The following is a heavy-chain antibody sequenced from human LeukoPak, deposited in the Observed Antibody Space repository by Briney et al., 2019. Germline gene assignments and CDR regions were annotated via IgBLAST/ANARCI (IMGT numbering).Heavy chain of an antibody. J-gene: IGHJ3*02. Sequence: PGGSLRLSCAASGFIFSKYAIHWVRQAPDKGLEWVAVISYDGSNKYYADSVRGRFAISRDNSKNTLYLQMNSLRAEDTAVYYCAVIVVVTASTAFDIWGQGTMVTVSS. CDR3: AVIVVVTASTAFDI. CDR2: ISYDGSNK. D-gene: IGHD2-21*02. CDR1: GFIFSKYA. V-gene: IGHV3-30*09.